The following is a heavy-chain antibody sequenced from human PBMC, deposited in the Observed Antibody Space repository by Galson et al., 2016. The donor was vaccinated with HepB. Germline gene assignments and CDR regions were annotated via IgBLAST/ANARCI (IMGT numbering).Heavy chain of an antibody. D-gene: IGHD2-8*01. CDR1: GGSIRGYF. V-gene: IGHV4-4*07. CDR3: ARDGVWMGSMDV. Sequence: ETLSLTCTVSGGSIRGYFWSWIRQPAGKGLEWIGRFYSTESTGHFSSLGSRVTMSEDTSKNQFFLTLNSVTAADTAIYYCARDGVWMGSMDVWGQGTTVTVSS. CDR2: FYSTEST. J-gene: IGHJ6*02.